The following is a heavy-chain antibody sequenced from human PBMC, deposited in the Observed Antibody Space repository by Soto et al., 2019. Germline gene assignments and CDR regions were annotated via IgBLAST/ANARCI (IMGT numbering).Heavy chain of an antibody. D-gene: IGHD6-13*01. Sequence: GGSLRLSCAASGFTFSSYSMNWVRQAPGKGLEWVSSISSSSSYIYYADSVKGRFTISRDNAKNSLYLQMNSLGAEDTAVYYCARPGYSSSRGDFDPWGQGTLVTVSS. V-gene: IGHV3-21*01. CDR1: GFTFSSYS. CDR2: ISSSSSYI. J-gene: IGHJ5*02. CDR3: ARPGYSSSRGDFDP.